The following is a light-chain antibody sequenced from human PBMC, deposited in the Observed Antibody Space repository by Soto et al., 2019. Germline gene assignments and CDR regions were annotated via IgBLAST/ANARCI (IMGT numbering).Light chain of an antibody. CDR1: QSVLYSSNNKNY. CDR3: QQYYTTRT. Sequence: DIVMTQSPDSLAVSLGERATINCKSSQSVLYSSNNKNYLAWYQQKPGQPPKLLIYWASTRESGVPDRFSGSESGTDFTLTISSLQAEDVAVYYCQQYYTTRTFGQGTKVEIK. CDR2: WAS. J-gene: IGKJ1*01. V-gene: IGKV4-1*01.